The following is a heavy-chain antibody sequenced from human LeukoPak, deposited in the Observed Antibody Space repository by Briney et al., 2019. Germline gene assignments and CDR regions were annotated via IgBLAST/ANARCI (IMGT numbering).Heavy chain of an antibody. CDR3: ARVSSGYCSGGSCSHWFDP. CDR1: GGSISSGGYS. J-gene: IGHJ5*02. D-gene: IGHD2-15*01. V-gene: IGHV4-30-2*01. CDR2: IYHSGST. Sequence: SQTLSLTCAVSGGSISSGGYSWSWIRQPPGKGLEWIGYIYHSGSTYYNPSLKSRVIISVDRSKNQFSLKLSSVTAADTAVYYCARVSSGYCSGGSCSHWFDPWGQGTLVTVSS.